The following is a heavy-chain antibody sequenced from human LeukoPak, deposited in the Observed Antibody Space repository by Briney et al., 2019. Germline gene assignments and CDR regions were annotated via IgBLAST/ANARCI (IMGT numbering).Heavy chain of an antibody. CDR2: IYTSGST. Sequence: SQTLSLTCTVSGGSISSGSYYWSWIRQPAGKGLEWIGRIYTSGSTNYNPSLKSRVTISVDTSENQFSLKLSSVTAADTAVYYCARAGRDIVGANVPFDPWGQGTLVTVSS. CDR1: GGSISSGSYY. V-gene: IGHV4-61*02. CDR3: ARAGRDIVGANVPFDP. J-gene: IGHJ5*02. D-gene: IGHD1-26*01.